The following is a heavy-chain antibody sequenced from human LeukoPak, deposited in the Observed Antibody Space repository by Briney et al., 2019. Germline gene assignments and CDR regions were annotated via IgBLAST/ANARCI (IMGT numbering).Heavy chain of an antibody. Sequence: SETLSLTCAVYGGSFSGYYWSWIRQSPGKGLEWIGEINHRGSTNYNPSLNSRVSTSVDTSKNQFSLKLSSVTAADTAVYYCARDHLNLYYYDSSGTRYNWFDPWGQGTLVTVSS. CDR3: ARDHLNLYYYDSSGTRYNWFDP. J-gene: IGHJ5*02. D-gene: IGHD3-22*01. CDR1: GGSFSGYY. V-gene: IGHV4-34*01. CDR2: INHRGST.